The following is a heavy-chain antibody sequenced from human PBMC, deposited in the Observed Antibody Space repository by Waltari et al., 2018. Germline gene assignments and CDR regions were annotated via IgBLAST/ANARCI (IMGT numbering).Heavy chain of an antibody. J-gene: IGHJ3*02. V-gene: IGHV3-7*03. CDR3: ARDPENSAFDI. CDR2: VNQDESVK. CDR1: NFTFHNSW. Sequence: QLVESGGDVVQPGGSLGLSCAESNFTFHNSWMSWVRQAPWNGLEFVANVNQDESVKNYVDSVKGRFIISRDNAKNLLLLQMNSLRAEDTAVYYCARDPENSAFDIWGQGTMVIVSS.